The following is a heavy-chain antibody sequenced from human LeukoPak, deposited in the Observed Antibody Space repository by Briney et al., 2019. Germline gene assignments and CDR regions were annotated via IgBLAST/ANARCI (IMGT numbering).Heavy chain of an antibody. CDR3: ARVQAGDYYFDY. D-gene: IGHD2-21*01. V-gene: IGHV3-64*01. CDR2: ISSNGGST. Sequence: GGSLRLSCAASGFTFSSYAMHWVRQAPGKGLEYVSAISSNGGSTYYANSVKGRFTISRDNSKNTLYLQMGSLRAGDMAVYYCARVQAGDYYFDYWGQGTLVTVSS. CDR1: GFTFSSYA. J-gene: IGHJ4*02.